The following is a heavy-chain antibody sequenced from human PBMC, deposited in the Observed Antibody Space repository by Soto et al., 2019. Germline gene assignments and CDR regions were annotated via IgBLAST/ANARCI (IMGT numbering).Heavy chain of an antibody. CDR3: ASSGWRNNWFDP. Sequence: EVQLVESGGGLVQPGGSLRLSCAASGFTFSSYSMNWVRQAPGKGLECVSYLSSSSSTIYYADSVKGRFTISRDNAKNSLYLQMNSLRAEDTAVYYCASSGWRNNWFDPWGKGTLVTVSS. V-gene: IGHV3-48*01. J-gene: IGHJ5*02. D-gene: IGHD6-19*01. CDR2: LSSSSSTI. CDR1: GFTFSSYS.